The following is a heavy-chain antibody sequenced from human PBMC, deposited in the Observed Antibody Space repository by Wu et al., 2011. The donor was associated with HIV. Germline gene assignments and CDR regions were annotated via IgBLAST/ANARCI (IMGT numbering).Heavy chain of an antibody. CDR3: ATAIAVGGNGGFDF. CDR1: GVTFTDYY. CDR2: VDPEDGDT. V-gene: IGHV1-69-2*01. Sequence: EVLDGTVVGRAVKKPGSTVKVSCKVSGVTFTDYYIHWVQQAPGKGLEWMGLVDPEDGDTIYAAKFQGRVTITADTSTDTAYMELSSLRSDDTAVYHCATAIAVGGNGGFDFWGQGTLVTVAS. J-gene: IGHJ4*02. D-gene: IGHD6-19*01.